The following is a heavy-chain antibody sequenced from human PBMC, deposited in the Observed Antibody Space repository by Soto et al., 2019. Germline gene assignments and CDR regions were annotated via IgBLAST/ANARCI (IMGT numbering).Heavy chain of an antibody. J-gene: IGHJ6*02. D-gene: IGHD3-3*01. CDR1: GFTFRSYG. V-gene: IGHV3-30*03. CDR2: ISYDGSNK. CDR3: ASTGITIFGVVINYYYGMDV. Sequence: RLSCAASGFTFRSYGMHWVRQAPGKGLEWVAVISYDGSNKYYADSVKGRFTISRDNSKNTLYLQMNSLRAEDTAVYYCASTGITIFGVVINYYYGMDVWGQGTTVTVSS.